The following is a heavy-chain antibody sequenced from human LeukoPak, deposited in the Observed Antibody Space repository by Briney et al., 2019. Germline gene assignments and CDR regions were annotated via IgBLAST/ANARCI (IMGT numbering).Heavy chain of an antibody. CDR1: GFTVSSNY. Sequence: GGSLRLSCAASGFTVSSNYTSWVRQAPGKGLEWVSVIYSGGSTYYADSVKGRFTISRDNSKNTLYLQMNSLRAEDTAVYYCARDIRAGGSGGAIDYWGQGTLVTVSS. CDR3: ARDIRAGGSGGAIDY. CDR2: IYSGGST. V-gene: IGHV3-66*01. J-gene: IGHJ4*02. D-gene: IGHD3-10*01.